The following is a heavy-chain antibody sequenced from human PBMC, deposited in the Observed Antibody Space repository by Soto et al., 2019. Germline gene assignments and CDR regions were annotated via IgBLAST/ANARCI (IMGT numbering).Heavy chain of an antibody. Sequence: XSVKVSCKASVHTFTSYDINWVRQATGQGLEWMGWMNPNSGNTGYAQKFQGRVTMTRNTSISTAYMELSSLRSEDTAVYYCARGSIAVAGTDYYYYYGMDVWGQGTTVTVSS. D-gene: IGHD6-19*01. J-gene: IGHJ6*02. CDR2: MNPNSGNT. CDR1: VHTFTSYD. CDR3: ARGSIAVAGTDYYYYYGMDV. V-gene: IGHV1-8*01.